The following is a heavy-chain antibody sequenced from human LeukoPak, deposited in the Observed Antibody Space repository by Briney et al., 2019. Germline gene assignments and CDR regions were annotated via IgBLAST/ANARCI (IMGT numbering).Heavy chain of an antibody. Sequence: SDTLSLTCTVSGGSISSSSYYWGWIRQPPGKGLEWIGSIYYSGSTYYNPSLKSRVTISVDTSKNQFSLKLSSVTAADTAVYYCARVTLAGTPDYFDYWGQGTLVTVSS. D-gene: IGHD6-13*01. V-gene: IGHV4-39*01. J-gene: IGHJ4*02. CDR1: GGSISSSSYY. CDR2: IYYSGST. CDR3: ARVTLAGTPDYFDY.